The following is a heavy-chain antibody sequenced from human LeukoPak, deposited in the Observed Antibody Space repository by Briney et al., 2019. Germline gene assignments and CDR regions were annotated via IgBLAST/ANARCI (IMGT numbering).Heavy chain of an antibody. CDR3: ARDYARSTRRMHMDV. J-gene: IGHJ6*03. Sequence: GGSLRLSCAASGFTFSSYGMHWVRQAPGKGLEWVAVISYDGSNKYYADSVKGRFTISRDNSKNTLYLQMNSLRAEDTAVYYCARDYARSTRRMHMDVWGKGTTVTVSS. CDR1: GFTFSSYG. CDR2: ISYDGSNK. D-gene: IGHD2-2*01. V-gene: IGHV3-30*19.